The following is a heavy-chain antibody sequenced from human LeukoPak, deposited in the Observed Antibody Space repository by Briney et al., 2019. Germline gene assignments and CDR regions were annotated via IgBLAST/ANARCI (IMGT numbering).Heavy chain of an antibody. CDR1: GFTFDDYA. V-gene: IGHV3-43*02. J-gene: IGHJ4*02. D-gene: IGHD3-10*01. Sequence: WGSLRLSCAASGFTFDDYAMRWVRQAPGKGLEWVSFISGEGGTTYYADSVKGRFTISRDNRKNSLYLQINSLRAENTAFYSCGKDKGSGLPDSWGEGTLVTDSS. CDR3: GKDKGSGLPDS. CDR2: ISGEGGTT.